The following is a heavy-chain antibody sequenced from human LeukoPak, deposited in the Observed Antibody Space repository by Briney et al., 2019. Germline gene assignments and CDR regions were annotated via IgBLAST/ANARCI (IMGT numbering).Heavy chain of an antibody. J-gene: IGHJ4*02. Sequence: GGSLRLSCAASGFTFSDYYMSWIRQAPGKGLEWVSYISSSGSTIYYADSVKGRFTISRDNAKNSLYLQMNSLRAEDTAVYYCASSVTTWGTDPSYFDYWGQGTLVTVSS. CDR2: ISSSGSTI. CDR3: ASSVTTWGTDPSYFDY. V-gene: IGHV3-11*01. D-gene: IGHD4-11*01. CDR1: GFTFSDYY.